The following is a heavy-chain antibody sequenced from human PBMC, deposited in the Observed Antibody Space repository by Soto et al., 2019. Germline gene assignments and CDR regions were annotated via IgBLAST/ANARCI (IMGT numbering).Heavy chain of an antibody. V-gene: IGHV3-7*01. CDR1: GFTFSSYW. CDR3: ARDASSGWYLPWFDP. CDR2: IKQDGSEK. Sequence: EVQLVESGGGLVQPGGSLRLSCAASGFTFSSYWMSWVRQAPGKGLEWVANIKQDGSEKYYVDSVKGRFTISRDNAKNSLYLQMNSLRAEDTAVYYCARDASSGWYLPWFDPWGQGTLVTVSS. D-gene: IGHD6-19*01. J-gene: IGHJ5*02.